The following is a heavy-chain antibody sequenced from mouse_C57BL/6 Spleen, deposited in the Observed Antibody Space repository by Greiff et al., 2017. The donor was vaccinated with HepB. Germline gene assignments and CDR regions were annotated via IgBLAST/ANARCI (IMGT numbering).Heavy chain of an antibody. CDR1: GYTFTSYW. D-gene: IGHD1-1*01. J-gene: IGHJ1*03. Sequence: VQLQQPGAELVKPGASVKLSCKASGYTFTSYWMHWVKQTTGRGLKWLGRIDPNSGGTKYNEKFKSKATLTVDKPSSTAYMQLSSLTSEDSAVYYCARWGYYGSSDWYFDVWGTGTTVTVSS. CDR3: ARWGYYGSSDWYFDV. V-gene: IGHV1-72*01. CDR2: IDPNSGGT.